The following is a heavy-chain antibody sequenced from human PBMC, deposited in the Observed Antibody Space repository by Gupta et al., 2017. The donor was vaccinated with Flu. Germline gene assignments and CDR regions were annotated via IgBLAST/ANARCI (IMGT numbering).Heavy chain of an antibody. Sequence: QVQLQESGTGMVKSSQTLSLTCTVSTASIRDANWHWTWVGQPAGKELEWIGRINPRGSSNSNPSLVSRVTLSLGWSENQFSLRLTSVTAADTAVYYCARGSRYFYYNSGYVLDSWGPGILVTVSS. J-gene: IGHJ5*01. CDR2: INPRGSS. D-gene: IGHD3-22*01. CDR3: ARGSRYFYYNSGYVLDS. V-gene: IGHV4-61*02. CDR1: TASIRDANWH.